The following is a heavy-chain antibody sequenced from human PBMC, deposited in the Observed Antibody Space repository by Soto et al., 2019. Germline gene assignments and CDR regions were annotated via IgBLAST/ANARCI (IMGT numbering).Heavy chain of an antibody. V-gene: IGHV4-31*03. D-gene: IGHD3-22*01. CDR3: ARLYTYGYYHFDH. J-gene: IGHJ4*02. CDR1: GDSVSSDNSY. Sequence: PSETLSLTCTVSGDSVSSDNSYWTWIRQHPGRGLEWIGYIYYTGTTHYSPSLQSRVTMSVDTSKNQISLTLTSLTPADTAVYFCARLYTYGYYHFDHWGQGTLVTVS. CDR2: IYYTGTT.